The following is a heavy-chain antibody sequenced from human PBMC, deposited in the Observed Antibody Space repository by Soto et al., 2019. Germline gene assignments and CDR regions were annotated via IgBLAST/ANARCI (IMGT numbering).Heavy chain of an antibody. CDR3: ARDCPGSSTTCYGNEWFDS. D-gene: IGHD2-2*01. CDR1: GFTFSSYS. Sequence: GGSLRLSCAASGFTFSSYSMNWVRQAPGKGLEWVSYISSSRSTIYYADSVKGRFTISRDNAKNSPYLQMNSLRAEDTAVYYCARDCPGSSTTCYGNEWFDSWGQGTLVTVSS. J-gene: IGHJ5*01. CDR2: ISSSRSTI. V-gene: IGHV3-48*01.